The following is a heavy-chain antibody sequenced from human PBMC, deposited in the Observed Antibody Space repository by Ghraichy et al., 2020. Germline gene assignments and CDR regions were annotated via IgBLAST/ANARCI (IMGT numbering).Heavy chain of an antibody. J-gene: IGHJ4*02. D-gene: IGHD5-18*01. CDR2: VSSRSTYT. CDR1: GFKFSDYY. V-gene: IGHV3-11*06. Sequence: GGSLRLSCAASGFKFSDYYMSWIRQAPGKGLEWVGLVSSRSTYTNYADSVKGRFTISRDNAKNSVYLQMNSLRVEDTAVYYCARVGGGGYSYGYYFDYWGQGTLVTVSS. CDR3: ARVGGGGYSYGYYFDY.